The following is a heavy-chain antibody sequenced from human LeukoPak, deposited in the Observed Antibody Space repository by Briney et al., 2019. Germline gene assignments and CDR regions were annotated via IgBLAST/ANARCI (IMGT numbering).Heavy chain of an antibody. V-gene: IGHV4-34*01. CDR3: ARTPTTVVTYYFDY. CDR1: GGSFSPYY. D-gene: IGHD4-23*01. CDR2: INHSGST. Sequence: PSETLSLTCAVYGGSFSPYYWSWIRQPPGKGLEWIGEINHSGSTNYNPSLKSRVTISVDTSKNQFSLKLSSVTAADTAVYYCARTPTTVVTYYFDYWGQGTLVTVSS. J-gene: IGHJ4*02.